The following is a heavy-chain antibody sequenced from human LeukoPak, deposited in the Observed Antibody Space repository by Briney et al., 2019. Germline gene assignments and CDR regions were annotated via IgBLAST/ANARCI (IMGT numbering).Heavy chain of an antibody. J-gene: IGHJ3*02. V-gene: IGHV4-39*07. CDR2: IYYSGST. CDR3: ARESEVTKYSSQPNDAFDI. Sequence: ASETPSLTCTVSGGSISSGSYYWSWIRQPPGKGLEWIGSIYYSGSTYYNPSLRSRVTISVDTSKNQFSLKLSSVTAADTAVYYCARESEVTKYSSQPNDAFDIWGQGTMVTVSS. CDR1: GGSISSGSYY. D-gene: IGHD6-6*01.